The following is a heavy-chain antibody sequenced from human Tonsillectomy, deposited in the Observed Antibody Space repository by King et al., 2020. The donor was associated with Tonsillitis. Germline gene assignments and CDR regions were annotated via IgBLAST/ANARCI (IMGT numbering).Heavy chain of an antibody. CDR3: AKDPYVIVVFMPSFDY. V-gene: IGHV3-23*04. CDR2: ISGSGGST. Sequence: EVQLVESGGGLVQPGGSLRLSCAASGFTFSSYAMSWVRQAPGKGLEWVSTISGSGGSTYYADSVKGRFTISRDNSKSTLYLRMNSLRAEDTAIYYCAKDPYVIVVFMPSFDYWGQGTLVTVSP. CDR1: GFTFSSYA. D-gene: IGHD3-22*01. J-gene: IGHJ4*02.